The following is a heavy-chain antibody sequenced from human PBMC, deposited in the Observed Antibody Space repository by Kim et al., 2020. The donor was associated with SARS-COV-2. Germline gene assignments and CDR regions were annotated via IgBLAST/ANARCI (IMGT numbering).Heavy chain of an antibody. Sequence: SYNPALKSRLTMSIDTAENQFSVKLSSVTAADTAMYFCARRYFYDWSAFDIWGQGTMVTVSS. V-gene: IGHV4-31*02. D-gene: IGHD3-22*01. CDR3: ARRYFYDWSAFDI. J-gene: IGHJ3*02.